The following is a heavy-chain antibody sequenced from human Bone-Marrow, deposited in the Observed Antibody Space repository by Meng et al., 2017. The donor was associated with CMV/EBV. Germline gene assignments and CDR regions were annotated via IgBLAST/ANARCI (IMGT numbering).Heavy chain of an antibody. D-gene: IGHD3-3*01. Sequence: GESLKISCAASGFTFSSYGMSWVRQAPGKGLEWVANIKQDGSEKYYVDSVKGRFTISRDNAKNSLYLQMNSLRAEDTAVYYCAREMRFLEWLSDRTNYYYYGMDVWGQGPTVPVPS. CDR1: GFTFSSYG. J-gene: IGHJ6*02. CDR2: IKQDGSEK. V-gene: IGHV3-7*01. CDR3: AREMRFLEWLSDRTNYYYYGMDV.